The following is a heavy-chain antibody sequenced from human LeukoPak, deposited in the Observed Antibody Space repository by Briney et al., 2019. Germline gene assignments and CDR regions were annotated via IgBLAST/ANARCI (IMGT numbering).Heavy chain of an antibody. D-gene: IGHD3-22*01. Sequence: SQTLSLTCATSGDSVSSNSVTWNWIRQSPSRGLEWLGRTYYRSKWFNDYAVSVKSRITINPDTSKNQFSLQLNSVNPEDTAVYYCARANDHYYDSSGYYDYWGQGTLVTVSS. J-gene: IGHJ4*02. CDR1: GDSVSSNSVT. CDR2: TYYRSKWFN. CDR3: ARANDHYYDSSGYYDY. V-gene: IGHV6-1*01.